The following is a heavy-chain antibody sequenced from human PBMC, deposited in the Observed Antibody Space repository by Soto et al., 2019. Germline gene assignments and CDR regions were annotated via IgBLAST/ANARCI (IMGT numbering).Heavy chain of an antibody. CDR2: MNPNSGNT. D-gene: IGHD6-6*01. V-gene: IGHV1-8*01. Sequence: ASVKVSCKASGYTFTSYDINWVRQATGQGLEWMGWMNPNSGNTGYAQKFQGRVTMTRNTSISTAYMELNSLRAEDTAVYYCAKAGRIAARPYYFDYWGQGTLVTVSS. CDR3: AKAGRIAARPYYFDY. J-gene: IGHJ4*02. CDR1: GYTFTSYD.